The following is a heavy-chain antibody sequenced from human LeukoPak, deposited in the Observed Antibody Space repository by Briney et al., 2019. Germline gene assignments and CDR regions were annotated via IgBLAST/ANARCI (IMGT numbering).Heavy chain of an antibody. J-gene: IGHJ3*02. D-gene: IGHD2-2*01. Sequence: SGGSLRLSCAASGFTFSSYAMSWVRQAPGKGLEWVSAISGSGGSTYYADSVKGRFTISRDNSKNTLYLQMNSLRAEDTAVYYCVKDPDPRYCSSTSCSPIWGQGTMVTVSS. CDR2: ISGSGGST. V-gene: IGHV3-23*01. CDR3: VKDPDPRYCSSTSCSPI. CDR1: GFTFSSYA.